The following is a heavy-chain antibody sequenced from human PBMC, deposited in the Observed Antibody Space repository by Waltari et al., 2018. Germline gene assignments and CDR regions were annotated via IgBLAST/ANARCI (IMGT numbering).Heavy chain of an antibody. CDR2: IIPILGIA. CDR3: ARVHYDYIWGSYLDFDY. CDR1: GGTFSSYA. V-gene: IGHV1-69*10. D-gene: IGHD3-16*02. Sequence: QVQLVQSGAEVKKPGSSVKVSCKASGGTFSSYAISWVRQAPGQGLEWMGGIIPILGIANYAQKFQGRVTITADKSTSTAYMELSSLRSEDTAVYYCARVHYDYIWGSYLDFDYWGQGTLVTVSS. J-gene: IGHJ4*02.